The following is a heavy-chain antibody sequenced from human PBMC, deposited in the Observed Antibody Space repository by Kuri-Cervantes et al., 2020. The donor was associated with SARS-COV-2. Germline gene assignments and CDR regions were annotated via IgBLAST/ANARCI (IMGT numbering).Heavy chain of an antibody. CDR1: GASISSYY. Sequence: ESLKISCAVSGASISSYYWGWIRQPPGKRLEWVGQISTSGSTSYNSSLESRGTISADTSKSQLSLKLRFVTAADTAVYYCARFDWGRVTWGQGTLVTVSS. CDR3: ARFDWGRVT. V-gene: IGHV4-4*09. D-gene: IGHD3-9*01. CDR2: ISTSGST. J-gene: IGHJ4*02.